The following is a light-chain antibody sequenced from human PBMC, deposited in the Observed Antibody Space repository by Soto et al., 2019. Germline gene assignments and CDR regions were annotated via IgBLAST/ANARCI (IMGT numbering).Light chain of an antibody. J-gene: IGKJ5*01. Sequence: EIVLTQSPGTLSLSPGERATLSCRASQSVSSSYLAWYQQKPGQPPRLLIYAASSRATGIPDRFSAGGSGTDFTLTISRLEPEDFAVYYCQQYNNWPPITFGQGTRLEIK. CDR3: QQYNNWPPIT. CDR1: QSVSSSY. CDR2: AAS. V-gene: IGKV3-20*01.